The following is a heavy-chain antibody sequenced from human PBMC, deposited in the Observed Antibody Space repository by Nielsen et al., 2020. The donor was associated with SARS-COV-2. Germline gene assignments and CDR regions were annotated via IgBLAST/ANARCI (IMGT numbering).Heavy chain of an antibody. CDR3: AREGRDLPLDY. D-gene: IGHD5-24*01. Sequence: GGSLRLSCAASGFTFSSYEMNWVRQAPGKGLEWVSYISSSGSTIYYADSVKGRFTISRDNAKNSLYLQMNSLRAEDTAVYYCAREGRDLPLDYWGQGVLVTVSS. CDR1: GFTFSSYE. J-gene: IGHJ4*02. V-gene: IGHV3-48*03. CDR2: ISSSGSTI.